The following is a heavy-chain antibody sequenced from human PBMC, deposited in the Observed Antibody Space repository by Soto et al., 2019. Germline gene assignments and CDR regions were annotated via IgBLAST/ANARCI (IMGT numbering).Heavy chain of an antibody. CDR1: GLTVSSNY. J-gene: IGHJ4*02. CDR3: ARALSFGYYLDY. Sequence: EVQLVESGGGLIQPGGYLRLSCAASGLTVSSNYMSWVRQAPGKGLEWVSVIYSGGSTYYADSVKGRFTISRDNSKNTLYLQMNSLRAEDTAVYYCARALSFGYYLDYWCQGTLVTFSS. D-gene: IGHD3-16*01. V-gene: IGHV3-53*01. CDR2: IYSGGST.